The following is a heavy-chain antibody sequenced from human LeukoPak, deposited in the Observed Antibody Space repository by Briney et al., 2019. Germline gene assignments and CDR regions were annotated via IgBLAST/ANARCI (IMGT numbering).Heavy chain of an antibody. D-gene: IGHD6-13*01. V-gene: IGHV4-30-4*01. J-gene: IGHJ5*02. CDR3: ARTKHRYSSSWYEGDWFDP. Sequence: PSETLSLTCTVSGGSISSGDYYWSWIRQPPGKGLEWIGYIYYSGSTYYNPSLKSRVTRSVDTSKNQFSLKLSSVTAADTAVYYCARTKHRYSSSWYEGDWFDPWGQGTLVTVSS. CDR1: GGSISSGDYY. CDR2: IYYSGST.